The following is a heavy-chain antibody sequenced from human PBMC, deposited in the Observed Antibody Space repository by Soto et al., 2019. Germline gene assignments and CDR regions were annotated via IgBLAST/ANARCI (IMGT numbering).Heavy chain of an antibody. V-gene: IGHV3-23*01. Sequence: EVQLLESGGGLVQPGRSLRLSCAASGFTFSNYAMSWVRQAPGQGLDWVSAISGSGGTTYYADSVKVRFTICRDNSKNTLFLQTNSLRAEDAAVYYCAKFFVETGSNSGWPWSFHYWGQGTLVTVSS. CDR3: AKFFVETGSNSGWPWSFHY. CDR1: GFTFSNYA. D-gene: IGHD6-25*01. J-gene: IGHJ4*02. CDR2: ISGSGGTT.